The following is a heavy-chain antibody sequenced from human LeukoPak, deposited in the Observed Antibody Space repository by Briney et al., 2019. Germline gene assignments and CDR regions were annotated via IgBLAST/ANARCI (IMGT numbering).Heavy chain of an antibody. Sequence: GGSLRLSCAASGFTFDDYAMHWVRHAPGKGLEWVSGISWNSGSIGYADSVKGRFTISRDNAKNSLYLQMNSLRAEDMALYYCAKDASSGWLGDFDYWGQGTLVTVSS. CDR2: ISWNSGSI. D-gene: IGHD6-19*01. CDR1: GFTFDDYA. V-gene: IGHV3-9*03. CDR3: AKDASSGWLGDFDY. J-gene: IGHJ4*02.